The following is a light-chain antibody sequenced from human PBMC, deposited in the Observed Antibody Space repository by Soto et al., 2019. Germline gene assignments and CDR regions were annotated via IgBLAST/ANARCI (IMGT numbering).Light chain of an antibody. CDR3: HVWDSDANHVV. CDR1: DIGRKS. CDR2: YEI. V-gene: IGLV3-21*01. J-gene: IGLJ2*01. Sequence: SYELTQPPSVSVAPGMTARITCTGNDIGRKSVYWYQQKPGQAPVLVIYYEIDRPSGIPERFSGSNSGNTATLTITRVDAGDEADYYCHVWDSDANHVVFGGGTKLTVL.